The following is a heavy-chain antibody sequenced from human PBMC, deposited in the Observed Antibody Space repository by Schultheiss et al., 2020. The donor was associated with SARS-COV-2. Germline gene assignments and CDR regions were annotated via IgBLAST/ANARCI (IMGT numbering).Heavy chain of an antibody. J-gene: IGHJ5*02. D-gene: IGHD2-2*01. CDR1: GYSISSGYY. V-gene: IGHV4-31*11. CDR3: ARERDIVVVPAAIERWFDP. Sequence: SETLSLTCAVSGYSISSGYYWGWIRQPPGKGLEWIGYIYYSGSTYYNPSLKSRVTISVDTSKNQFSLKLSSVTAADTAVYYCARERDIVVVPAAIERWFDPWGQGTLVTVSS. CDR2: IYYSGST.